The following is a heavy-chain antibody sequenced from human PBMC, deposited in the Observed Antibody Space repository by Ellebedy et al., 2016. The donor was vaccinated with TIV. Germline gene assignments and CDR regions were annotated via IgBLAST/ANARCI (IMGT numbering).Heavy chain of an antibody. J-gene: IGHJ6*03. CDR2: LSGSGGTT. CDR1: GFTFTSYA. CDR3: AKGDDYWSGYSDYYYCMDV. D-gene: IGHD3-3*01. V-gene: IGHV3-23*01. Sequence: GGSLRLXCAASGFTFTSYAMNWVRQAPGKGLEWASALSGSGGTTYYADSVKGRFTISRDNSKNTLYLQMNSLRAEDTAVYYCAKGDDYWSGYSDYYYCMDVWGKGTTVTVAS.